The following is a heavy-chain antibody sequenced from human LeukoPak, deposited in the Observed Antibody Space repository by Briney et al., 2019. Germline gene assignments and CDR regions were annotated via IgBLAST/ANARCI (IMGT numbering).Heavy chain of an antibody. D-gene: IGHD6-13*01. CDR2: IYSAGDT. J-gene: IGHJ4*02. Sequence: GGSLRLSCAASGFTVSGTYMSWVRQAPGKGLEWVSVIYSAGDTFSADSVKGRFTISRDNSKNTVYLQMNSLRAEDTAVYYCARAYPGYPYYFDYWGQGTLVTVSS. V-gene: IGHV3-53*01. CDR3: ARAYPGYPYYFDY. CDR1: GFTVSGTY.